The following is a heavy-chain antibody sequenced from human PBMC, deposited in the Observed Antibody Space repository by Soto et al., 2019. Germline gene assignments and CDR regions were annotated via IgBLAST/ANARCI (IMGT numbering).Heavy chain of an antibody. Sequence: QLHLVQSGAVVKKPGASVTVSCSASGYPVTAYYMHWVRQAPGRGLEWMGGINPATGAAKYTQTFPGRVPMTRDTATGTVFMDLGGLTSEDTAVFSCARGGGVGVAGSAAFDMWGQGTLVTVSS. CDR1: GYPVTAYY. J-gene: IGHJ3*02. V-gene: IGHV1-2*02. CDR2: INPATGAA. D-gene: IGHD3-3*01. CDR3: ARGGGVGVAGSAAFDM.